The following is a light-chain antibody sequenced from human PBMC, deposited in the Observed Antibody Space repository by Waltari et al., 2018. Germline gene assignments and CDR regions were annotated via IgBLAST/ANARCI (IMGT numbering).Light chain of an antibody. CDR3: LLAYSGTWV. CDR1: TGVVTSGHY. V-gene: IGLV7-46*01. J-gene: IGLJ3*02. CDR2: DTS. Sequence: QAVVTQEPSLTVPPGGTVTLTCASSTGVVTSGHYPYWFQQKPGQAPRTLIYDTSDKYSWTPARFSGSLLGGRAALTLSGAQPEDEADYYCLLAYSGTWVFGGGTKLTVL.